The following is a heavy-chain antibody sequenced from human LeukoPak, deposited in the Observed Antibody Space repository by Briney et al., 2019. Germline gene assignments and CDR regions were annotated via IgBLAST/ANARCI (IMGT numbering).Heavy chain of an antibody. V-gene: IGHV4-39*02. CDR3: AREDNTGLDNWFDP. D-gene: IGHD6-19*01. CDR1: GGSISSSNYH. CDR2: MFYSGST. Sequence: PSETLSLTCTVSGGSISSSNYHWGWIRQPPGKGLEWIGSMFYSGSTYYNPSLKSRVTVSVDTSKNQFSLKLSSVTAADTAVYYCAREDNTGLDNWFDPWGQGTLVTVSS. J-gene: IGHJ5*02.